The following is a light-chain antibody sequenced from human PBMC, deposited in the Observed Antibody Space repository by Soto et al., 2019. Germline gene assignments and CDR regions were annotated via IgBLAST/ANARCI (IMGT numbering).Light chain of an antibody. CDR2: GVS. Sequence: QSALTQPASVSGSSGQSITISCTGTSSDIGIHNYVSWYQQHPGKTPKLLIYGVSNRPSGVSNRFSGSKSGNTASLTISGLQAEDEADYYCSSYTGSSTLAFGGGTKVTVL. V-gene: IGLV2-14*01. CDR1: SSDIGIHNY. J-gene: IGLJ3*02. CDR3: SSYTGSSTLA.